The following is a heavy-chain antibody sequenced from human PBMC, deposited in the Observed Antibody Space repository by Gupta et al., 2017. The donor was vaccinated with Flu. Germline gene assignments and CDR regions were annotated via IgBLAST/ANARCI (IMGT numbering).Heavy chain of an antibody. CDR1: GYTFTSYE. CDR2: INPYGGST. CDR3: ARGRSCGGDCYYFDY. J-gene: IGHJ4*02. V-gene: IGHV1-46*01. Sequence: QVQLVQSGAEVKKPGAAVKVSCKASGYTFTSYEVHWMRQAPGQGLEWMGVINPYGGSTGYSQEFQGRDTLTSDTSTSTVYMELSSLRSEDTAVYYCARGRSCGGDCYYFDYWGQGTLVTVAS. D-gene: IGHD2-21*01.